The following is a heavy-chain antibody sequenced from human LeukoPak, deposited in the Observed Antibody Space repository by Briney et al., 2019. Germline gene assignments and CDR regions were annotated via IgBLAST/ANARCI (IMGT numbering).Heavy chain of an antibody. D-gene: IGHD2-15*01. CDR2: IRSSSSYI. Sequence: GGSLRLSCAASGFTFSSYSMNWVRQAPGKGLEWVSSIRSSSSYIYYADSVKGRFTISRDNAKNSLYLQMNSLRAEDTAVYYCARAEDIVVVVAAWDGMDVWGQGTTVTVSS. CDR1: GFTFSSYS. J-gene: IGHJ6*02. CDR3: ARAEDIVVVVAAWDGMDV. V-gene: IGHV3-21*01.